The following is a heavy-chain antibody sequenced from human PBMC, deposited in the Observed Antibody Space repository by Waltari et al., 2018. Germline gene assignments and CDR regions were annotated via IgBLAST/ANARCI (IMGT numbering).Heavy chain of an antibody. Sequence: HLVESGGGLVQPGGSLRLSCAASGFMFSNFEMNWVRQAPGKGLEWVSYIRSRGMAIHYADAVKGRVTISRDNAKNSLYLQMNSLRAEDTALYYCAREGGCSGGTCFNDAFDIWGQGTMVTVSS. CDR3: AREGGCSGGTCFNDAFDI. D-gene: IGHD2-15*01. V-gene: IGHV3-48*03. CDR1: GFMFSNFE. CDR2: IRSRGMAI. J-gene: IGHJ3*02.